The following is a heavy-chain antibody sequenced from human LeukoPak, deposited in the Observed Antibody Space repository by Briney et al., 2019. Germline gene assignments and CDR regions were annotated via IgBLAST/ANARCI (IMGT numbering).Heavy chain of an antibody. CDR1: GGSISSGGYS. J-gene: IGHJ3*02. CDR2: IYHSGST. CDR3: ARASYDILTGYYRGDAFDI. Sequence: KPSETLSLTCAVSGGSISSGGYSWSWIRQPPGKGLEWIGYIYHSGSTYYNPSLKSRVTISVDRSKNQFSLKLSSVTAADTAVYYCARASYDILTGYYRGDAFDIWGQGTMVTVSS. V-gene: IGHV4-30-2*01. D-gene: IGHD3-9*01.